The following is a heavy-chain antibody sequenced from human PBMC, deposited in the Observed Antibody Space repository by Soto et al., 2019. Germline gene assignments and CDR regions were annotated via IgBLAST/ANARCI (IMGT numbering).Heavy chain of an antibody. CDR3: ARDWVMTTVRNYYYYYMDV. J-gene: IGHJ6*03. CDR2: IYHSGSI. V-gene: IGHV4-4*02. D-gene: IGHD4-17*01. Sequence: QVQLQESGPGLVKPSGTLSLTCAVSSGSISSSNWWSWVRQPPGKGLEWIGEIYHSGSINYNPSLKSRVTISVDKSKNQFSLKLSSVTAADTAVYYCARDWVMTTVRNYYYYYMDVWGKGTTVTVSS. CDR1: SGSISSSNW.